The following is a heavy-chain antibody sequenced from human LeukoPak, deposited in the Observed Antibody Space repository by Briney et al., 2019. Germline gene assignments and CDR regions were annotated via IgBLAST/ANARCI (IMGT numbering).Heavy chain of an antibody. CDR2: ITGSGGST. CDR1: GFTFRRHG. V-gene: IGHV3-23*01. D-gene: IGHD3-10*01. CDR3: AKSRSSGSSCIDY. Sequence: GGSLRLSCAASGFTFRRHGMHWVRQAPGKGLEWVSGITGSGGSTYYADPVKGRFNISRDNSKNTLSLQMNSLRAEDTAVYYCAKSRSSGSSCIDYWGQGTLVTVSS. J-gene: IGHJ4*02.